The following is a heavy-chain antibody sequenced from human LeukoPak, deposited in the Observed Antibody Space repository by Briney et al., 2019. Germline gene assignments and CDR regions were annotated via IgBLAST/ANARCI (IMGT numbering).Heavy chain of an antibody. D-gene: IGHD3-22*01. V-gene: IGHV3-48*01. J-gene: IGHJ4*02. Sequence: PGGSLRLSCAASGFTFNNYSMNWVRQAPGEGLEWVSYISSRSRTIYYADSVKGRFTISRDNAKNSLYLQMNSLRAEDTAVYYCARDSYYYDSSGYYFPGGFDYWGQGTLVTVSS. CDR2: ISSRSRTI. CDR3: ARDSYYYDSSGYYFPGGFDY. CDR1: GFTFNNYS.